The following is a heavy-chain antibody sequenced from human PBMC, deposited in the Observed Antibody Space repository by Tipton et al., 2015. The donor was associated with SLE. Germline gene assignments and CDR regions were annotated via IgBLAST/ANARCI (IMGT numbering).Heavy chain of an antibody. D-gene: IGHD1-26*01. Sequence: TLSLTCAVSGYSITYDHNWGWIRQPPGKGLEWVGSIHHSGKTYYNPSLKSRVTMSVDTSKNHLSLKLSSVTAADTAVYYCARHRVGATYYFDYWGQGTLVTVSS. V-gene: IGHV4-38-2*01. CDR3: ARHRVGATYYFDY. J-gene: IGHJ4*02. CDR1: GYSITYDHN. CDR2: IHHSGKT.